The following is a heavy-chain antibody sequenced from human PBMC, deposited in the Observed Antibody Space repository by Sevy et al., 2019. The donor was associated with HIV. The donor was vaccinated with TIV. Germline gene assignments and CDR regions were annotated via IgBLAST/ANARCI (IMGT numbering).Heavy chain of an antibody. J-gene: IGHJ4*02. V-gene: IGHV3-30*04. Sequence: GGSLRLSCAASGFTFVSYAMHWVRQAPGKGLEWVAMISSDGRNINYADSVKGQFTISRDTSKNTLLLQMNSLRAEDTAVYYCAKASYRDYYDSGGYEAEWGQGTLVTVSS. CDR2: ISSDGRNI. CDR1: GFTFVSYA. D-gene: IGHD3-22*01. CDR3: AKASYRDYYDSGGYEAE.